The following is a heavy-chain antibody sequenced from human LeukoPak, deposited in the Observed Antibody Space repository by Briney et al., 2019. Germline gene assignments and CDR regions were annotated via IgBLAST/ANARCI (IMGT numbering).Heavy chain of an antibody. Sequence: SETLSLTCTVSGGSISSGNYYWSWIRQPAGKGLEWIGRIWADGAPTYRPSLKSRVTISVDTSKNQFSLRLSSVTVADTAVYYCARGRDSRGYQFMGFDSWGQGTLVTVSS. J-gene: IGHJ4*02. CDR3: ARGRDSRGYQFMGFDS. CDR1: GGSISSGNYY. CDR2: IWADGAP. D-gene: IGHD3-22*01. V-gene: IGHV4-61*02.